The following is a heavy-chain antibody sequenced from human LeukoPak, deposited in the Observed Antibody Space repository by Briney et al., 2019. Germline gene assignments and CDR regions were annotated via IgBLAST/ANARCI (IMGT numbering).Heavy chain of an antibody. J-gene: IGHJ4*02. CDR3: ARLGSKYYGSGPSDY. CDR2: IYYSGST. Sequence: PSETLSLTCTVSGGSISSSSYYWGWIRQPPGKGLEWIGSIYYSGSTYYNPSLKSRVTISVDTSKNQFSLKLSSVTAADTAVYYCARLGSKYYGSGPSDYWGQGTLVTVSS. CDR1: GGSISSSSYY. D-gene: IGHD3-10*01. V-gene: IGHV4-39*01.